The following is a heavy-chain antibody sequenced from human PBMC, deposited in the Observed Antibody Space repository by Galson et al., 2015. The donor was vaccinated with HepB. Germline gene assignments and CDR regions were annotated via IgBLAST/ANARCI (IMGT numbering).Heavy chain of an antibody. J-gene: IGHJ4*02. CDR3: ARDDVGSWYGADY. CDR1: GFTFSSYA. Sequence: LRLSCAASGFTFSSYAMHWVRQAPGKGLEYVSAISSSGGSTYYADSVKGRFTISRDNSKNTLYLQMNSLRAEDTAVYYCARDDVGSWYGADYWGQGTLVTVSS. V-gene: IGHV3-64*04. D-gene: IGHD6-13*01. CDR2: ISSSGGST.